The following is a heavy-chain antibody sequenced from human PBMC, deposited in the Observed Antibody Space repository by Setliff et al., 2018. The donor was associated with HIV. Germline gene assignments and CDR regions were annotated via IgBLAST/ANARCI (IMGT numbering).Heavy chain of an antibody. CDR1: SGSITSAGYY. Sequence: SETLSLTCTVSSGSITSAGYYWGWIRQPAGKGLEWIGHVSTSGSTNYNPSLKSLVTVSVDTSKNQFSLRLNSVTAADTAVYYCARALYYIYGVCQTANWFDPWGQGALVTVSS. D-gene: IGHD2-8*01. J-gene: IGHJ5*02. CDR3: ARALYYIYGVCQTANWFDP. CDR2: VSTSGST. V-gene: IGHV4-61*09.